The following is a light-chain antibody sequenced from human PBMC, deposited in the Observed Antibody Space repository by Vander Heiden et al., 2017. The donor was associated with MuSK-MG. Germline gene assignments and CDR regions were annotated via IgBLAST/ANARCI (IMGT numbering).Light chain of an antibody. Sequence: QSALPHPAASSGSLGQSITISCSGLSSDGGNFSHISWFQQHPGNAPQLIIYEGSQRPFGVSTRFAASKSGTSASPSISGLQAEDDAYYFCCYYTRTKTVVFGGGTKLTVL. J-gene: IGLJ2*01. CDR1: SSDGGNFSH. V-gene: IGLV2-14*02. CDR2: EGS. CDR3: CYYTRTKTVV.